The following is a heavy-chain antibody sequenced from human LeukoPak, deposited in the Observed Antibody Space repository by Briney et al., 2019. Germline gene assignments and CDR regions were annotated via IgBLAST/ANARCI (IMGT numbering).Heavy chain of an antibody. CDR2: INPSGGST. V-gene: IGHV1-46*01. CDR3: ARDLGRNDQVVTTTLHK. D-gene: IGHD4-23*01. Sequence: GASVKVSCKASGYTFTSYYMHWVRQAPGQGLEWMGIINPSGGSTSYAQKFQGRVTMTRDTSTSTVYMELSSLRSEDTAVYYCARDLGRNDQVVTTTLHKWGQGTLVTVSS. CDR1: GYTFTSYY. J-gene: IGHJ4*02.